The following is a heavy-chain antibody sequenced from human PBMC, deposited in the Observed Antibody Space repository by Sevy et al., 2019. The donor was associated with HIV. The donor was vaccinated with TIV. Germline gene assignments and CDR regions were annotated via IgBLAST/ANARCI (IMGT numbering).Heavy chain of an antibody. CDR2: IRYDGSSK. CDR1: GFTFSSYN. J-gene: IGHJ4*02. Sequence: GGSLRLSCAASGFTFSSYNMHWVRQAPGKGLEWVSFIRYDGSSKYYADSVKGRFTVSRDNSKNTLYLEMNSLRGEDTAVYNCAKDPVDGDYTITHGGQGTLVTVSS. D-gene: IGHD4-17*01. CDR3: AKDPVDGDYTITH. V-gene: IGHV3-30*02.